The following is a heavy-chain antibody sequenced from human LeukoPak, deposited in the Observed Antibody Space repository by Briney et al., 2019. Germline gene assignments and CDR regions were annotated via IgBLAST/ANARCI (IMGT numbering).Heavy chain of an antibody. D-gene: IGHD2-2*01. J-gene: IGHJ1*01. CDR2: IKQDGSEK. CDR1: GFTFSSYW. V-gene: IGHV3-7*01. Sequence: GGSLRLSCAASGFTFSSYWMSWVRQAPGKGLEWVANIKQDGSEKYYVDSVKGRFTISRDNAKNSLYLQMNSLRAEDTAVYYCARSMSSTSSEGLWDFQHWGQGTLVTVSS. CDR3: ARSMSSTSSEGLWDFQH.